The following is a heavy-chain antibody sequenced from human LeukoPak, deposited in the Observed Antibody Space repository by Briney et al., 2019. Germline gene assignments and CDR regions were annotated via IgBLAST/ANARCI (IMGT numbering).Heavy chain of an antibody. CDR1: GFTFSSYG. J-gene: IGHJ6*03. CDR3: AREKMGITMVRGVIRYYYYMDV. V-gene: IGHV3-23*01. CDR2: ISGSGGTT. Sequence: GGTLRLSCAASGFTFSSYGMSWVRQAPGKGLEWVSAISGSGGTTYYADSVKGRFTISRDNSKNTLYLQMNSLRAEDTAVYYCAREKMGITMVRGVIRYYYYMDVWGKGATVTISS. D-gene: IGHD3-10*01.